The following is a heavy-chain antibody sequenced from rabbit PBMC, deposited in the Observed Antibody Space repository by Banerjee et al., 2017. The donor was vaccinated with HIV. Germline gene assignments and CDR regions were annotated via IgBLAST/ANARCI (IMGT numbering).Heavy chain of an antibody. J-gene: IGHJ6*01. CDR2: INSSSRNV. CDR1: GFSFSSNYA. D-gene: IGHD4-1*01. V-gene: IGHV1S40*01. Sequence: QSLEESGGGLVKPGASLTLTCTASGFSFSSNYAMCWVRQAPGKGLEWIGCINSSSRNVVYASWATGRFTISKTSSTTVTLQMTSLTAADTATYFCVREGSSGGDLWGPGTLVT. CDR3: VREGSSGGDL.